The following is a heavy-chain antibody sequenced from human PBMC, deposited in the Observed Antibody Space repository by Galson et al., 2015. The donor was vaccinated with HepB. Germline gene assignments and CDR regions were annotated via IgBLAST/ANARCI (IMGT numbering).Heavy chain of an antibody. J-gene: IGHJ4*02. D-gene: IGHD5-18*01. CDR1: GYTFTGYY. CDR2: INPNSGGT. V-gene: IGHV1-2*06. Sequence: SVKVSCKASGYTFTGYYMHWVRQAPGQGLEWMGRINPNSGGTNNAQKFQGRVTMTRDTSISTAYMELSRLRSDDTATYYCASQTDTAMVDGFDYWGQGTLVTVSS. CDR3: ASQTDTAMVDGFDY.